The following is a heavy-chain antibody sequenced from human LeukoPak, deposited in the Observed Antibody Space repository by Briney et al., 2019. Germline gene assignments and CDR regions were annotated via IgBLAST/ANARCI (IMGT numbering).Heavy chain of an antibody. D-gene: IGHD6-13*01. J-gene: IGHJ4*02. V-gene: IGHV4-4*07. CDR2: LYTSGSP. CDR1: GGSINTYY. Sequence: TSETLSLTCAVSGGSINTYYWSWIRQPAGKGLEWVGRLYTSGSPNYNPSLKSRVTMSVDTSKNQFSLKLSSVTAADTAVYYCARGIAAAGDPSPIDYWGQGTLVTVSS. CDR3: ARGIAAAGDPSPIDY.